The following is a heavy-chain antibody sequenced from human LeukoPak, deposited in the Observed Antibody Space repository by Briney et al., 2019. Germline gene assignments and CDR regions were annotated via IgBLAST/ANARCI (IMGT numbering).Heavy chain of an antibody. CDR3: ARGYDY. V-gene: IGHV4-39*01. CDR2: INYSGNR. CDR1: GGSISGSHYY. Sequence: SETLSLTCTVSGGSISGSHYYWAWIRQPPEKGLEWIGMINYSGNRYYNPSLWSRVTISVDTSTNQFSLNLNSVTAADTAVYYCARGYDYWGQGTLVAVSS. J-gene: IGHJ4*02. D-gene: IGHD3-22*01.